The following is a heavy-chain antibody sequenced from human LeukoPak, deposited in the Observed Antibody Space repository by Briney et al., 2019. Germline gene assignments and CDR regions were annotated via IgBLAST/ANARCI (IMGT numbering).Heavy chain of an antibody. CDR3: ARLSPVSPRRYITMVRGVLNVYFDY. CDR1: GGSFSGYY. V-gene: IGHV4-34*01. J-gene: IGHJ4*02. D-gene: IGHD3-10*01. CDR2: INHSGST. Sequence: SETLSLTCAVYGGSFSGYYWSWIRQPPGKGLEWIGEINHSGSTNYNPCLKSRVTISVDTSKNQFSLKLSSVTAADTAVYYCARLSPVSPRRYITMVRGVLNVYFDYWGQGTLVTVSS.